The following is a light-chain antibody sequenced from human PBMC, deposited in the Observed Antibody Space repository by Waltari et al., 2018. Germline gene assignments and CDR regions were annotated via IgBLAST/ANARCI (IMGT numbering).Light chain of an antibody. Sequence: DIQMTQSPSTLSAYVGDRGTITCRASQTIYNWLAWYQQKPGKAPKLLIYKASTLESGVPSRFSGSGSGTEFTLTISSLQPDDFATYSCQQYNSSPWTFGQGTKVEVK. CDR3: QQYNSSPWT. CDR2: KAS. J-gene: IGKJ1*01. CDR1: QTIYNW. V-gene: IGKV1-5*03.